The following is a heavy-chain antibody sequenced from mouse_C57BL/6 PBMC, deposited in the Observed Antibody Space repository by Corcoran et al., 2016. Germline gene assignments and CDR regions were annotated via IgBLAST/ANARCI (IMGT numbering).Heavy chain of an antibody. V-gene: IGHV1-80*01. Sequence: QVQLQQSGAELEKPGDSVKISCKASGYAFSSYWMNWVKQRPGKGLEWIGQIYPGDGDTNYNGKFKGKATLTADKSSSTAYMQLSSLTSEDSAVYFCARSSYGRAWFAYWGQATLVTVSA. CDR3: ARSSYGRAWFAY. CDR1: GYAFSSYW. CDR2: IYPGDGDT. D-gene: IGHD1-1*02. J-gene: IGHJ3*01.